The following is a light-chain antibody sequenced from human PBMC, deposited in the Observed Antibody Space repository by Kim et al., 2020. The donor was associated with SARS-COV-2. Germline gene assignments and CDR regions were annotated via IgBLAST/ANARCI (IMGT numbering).Light chain of an antibody. J-gene: IGLJ3*02. CDR3: QTWGTGIKV. Sequence: ASAKLTCTLSSGHSSYAIAWHQQQPEKGPRYLMKLNSDGSHSKGDGIPYRFSGSSSGAERYLTISSLQSEDEADYYCQTWGTGIKVFGGGTQLTVL. V-gene: IGLV4-69*01. CDR1: SGHSSYA. CDR2: LNSDGSH.